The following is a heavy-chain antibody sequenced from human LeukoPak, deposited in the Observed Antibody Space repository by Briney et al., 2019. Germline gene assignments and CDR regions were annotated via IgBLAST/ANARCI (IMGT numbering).Heavy chain of an antibody. CDR1: GYTFTSYG. D-gene: IGHD5-12*01. Sequence: ASVKVSCKASGYTFTSYGISWVRQAPGQGLEWMGWISAYNGNTNYAQKLQGRVTMTTDTSTSTAYIELRSLRSDDTAVYYCARGYSGYDFVYYFDYWGQGTLVTVSS. V-gene: IGHV1-18*01. CDR2: ISAYNGNT. J-gene: IGHJ4*02. CDR3: ARGYSGYDFVYYFDY.